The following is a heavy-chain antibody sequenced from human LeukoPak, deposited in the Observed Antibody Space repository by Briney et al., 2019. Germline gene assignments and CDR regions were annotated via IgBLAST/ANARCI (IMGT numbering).Heavy chain of an antibody. CDR1: GFTFSSYA. J-gene: IGHJ4*02. D-gene: IGHD3-3*01. CDR3: AKGDSGTYYDFWSGYPTPYFDY. Sequence: QPGGSLRLSCAASGFTFSSYAMSWVRQAPGKGLEWVSGIGKSDGDIHYADSVKGRFTISRDNSKNTVYLQMNSLRAEDTAVYYCAKGDSGTYYDFWSGYPTPYFDYWGQGTLVTVSS. V-gene: IGHV3-23*01. CDR2: IGKSDGDI.